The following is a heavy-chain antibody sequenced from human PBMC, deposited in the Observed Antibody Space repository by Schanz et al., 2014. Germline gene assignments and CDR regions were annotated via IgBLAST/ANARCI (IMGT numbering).Heavy chain of an antibody. CDR2: INTANGNA. CDR1: EYSFTSYS. Sequence: QVHLVQSGAEVKRPGASVKVSCKASEYSFTSYSMHWLRQAPGQSLEWMGWINTANGNAKYSANFQARVTITRDTSATTAYMELTNLRSKDTAVYYCARDLPYCDGGKCYSDGFDIWGQGTLVTISS. D-gene: IGHD2-21*01. CDR3: ARDLPYCDGGKCYSDGFDI. V-gene: IGHV1-3*04. J-gene: IGHJ3*02.